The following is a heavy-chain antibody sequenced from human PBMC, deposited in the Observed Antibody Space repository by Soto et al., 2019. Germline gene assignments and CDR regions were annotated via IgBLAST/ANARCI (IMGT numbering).Heavy chain of an antibody. CDR3: ARGHYYDSSGYYYSDY. Sequence: SETLSLTCTVSGGSISSYYWSWIRQPPGKGLEWIGEIYYSGSTNYNPSLKSRVTISVDKSKNQFSLKLSSVTAADTAVYYCARGHYYDSSGYYYSDYWGQGTLVTVSS. D-gene: IGHD3-22*01. V-gene: IGHV4-59*12. CDR1: GGSISSYY. CDR2: IYYSGST. J-gene: IGHJ4*02.